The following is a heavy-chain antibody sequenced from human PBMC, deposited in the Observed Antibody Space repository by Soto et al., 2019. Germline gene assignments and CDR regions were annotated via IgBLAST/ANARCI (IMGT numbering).Heavy chain of an antibody. V-gene: IGHV1-69*08. CDR1: GGTFSSYT. Sequence: QVQLVQSGAEEMKTGSSVKVSCKASGGTFSSYTISWVRQAPGQGLAWMGRIIPILGIANYAQKFQGRVTITADKSTSTAYMELSSLRSEDTAVYYCARDSGDGYNSVDYWGQGTLVTVSS. D-gene: IGHD5-12*01. CDR2: IIPILGIA. J-gene: IGHJ4*02. CDR3: ARDSGDGYNSVDY.